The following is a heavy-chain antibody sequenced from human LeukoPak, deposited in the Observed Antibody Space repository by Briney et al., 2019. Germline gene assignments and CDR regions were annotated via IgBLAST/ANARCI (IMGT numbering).Heavy chain of an antibody. J-gene: IGHJ4*02. V-gene: IGHV3-7*01. CDR1: GFTFSSYW. CDR2: IKYDGSEK. CDR3: ARDIEAAGLFFAY. D-gene: IGHD6-13*01. Sequence: GGSLRLSCAASGFTFSSYWMSWVRQAPGKGLEWVANIKYDGSEKDYVDSVKGRFTISRDNAKNSLYLQMNSLRAEDTAVYYCARDIEAAGLFFAYWGQGTLVTVSS.